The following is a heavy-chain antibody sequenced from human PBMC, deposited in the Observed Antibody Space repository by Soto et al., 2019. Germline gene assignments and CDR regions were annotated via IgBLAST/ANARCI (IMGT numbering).Heavy chain of an antibody. D-gene: IGHD6-19*01. CDR2: ISYDGNNK. V-gene: IGHV3-30-3*01. J-gene: IGHJ6*02. Sequence: QVQLVESGGGVVQPGKSLRLSCAASGFTFSSYAVHWVRQAPGKGLEWVAVISYDGNNKYYADSVKGRFTISRDNSKSTLYLQMNSLRAEDTAVYYCARDRHRYSSRWYTYYYGMDVWGQGTTVTVSS. CDR3: ARDRHRYSSRWYTYYYGMDV. CDR1: GFTFSSYA.